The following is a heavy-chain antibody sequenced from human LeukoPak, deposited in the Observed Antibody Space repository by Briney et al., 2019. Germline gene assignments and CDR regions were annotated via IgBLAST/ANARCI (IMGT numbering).Heavy chain of an antibody. J-gene: IGHJ2*01. CDR2: FSGSGSGT. Sequence: GGSLRLSCAASGFTFSNYAMSWVRQDPGMGLEWVSTFSGSGSGTYYADSGKGRFTISRDNSKNTLYLQMNSLRAEDTAVYYCAKVSYGDYWYFDLWGRGTLVTVSS. CDR1: GFTFSNYA. D-gene: IGHD4-17*01. V-gene: IGHV3-23*01. CDR3: AKVSYGDYWYFDL.